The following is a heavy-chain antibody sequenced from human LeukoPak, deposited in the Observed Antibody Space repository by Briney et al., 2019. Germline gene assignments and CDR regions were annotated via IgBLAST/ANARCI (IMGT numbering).Heavy chain of an antibody. J-gene: IGHJ5*02. V-gene: IGHV3-7*01. CDR2: IKPDGSEK. CDR1: GFTFSEYW. CDR3: TRDSNRFNWFDP. Sequence: GGSLRLSCLASGFTFSEYWMSWVRQAPGKGLEWVANIKPDGSEKYPVDSLKSRFTILRDNAKNSLYLQMNSLRADDTAVYYRTRDSNRFNWFDPWGQGTLVTVSS. D-gene: IGHD1-14*01.